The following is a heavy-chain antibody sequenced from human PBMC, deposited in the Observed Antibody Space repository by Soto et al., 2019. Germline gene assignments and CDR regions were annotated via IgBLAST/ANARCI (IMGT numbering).Heavy chain of an antibody. CDR2: INPSGGST. J-gene: IGHJ4*02. V-gene: IGHV1-46*01. CDR1: GYTFTSYY. D-gene: IGHD2-15*01. Sequence: ASVKVSCKASGYTFTSYYMHWVRQAPGQGLEWMGIINPSGGSTSYAQKFQGRVTMTRDTSTSTVYMELSSLRSEDTAVYYCASAVVVVAATQTAFDYWGQGTLVTVS. CDR3: ASAVVVVAATQTAFDY.